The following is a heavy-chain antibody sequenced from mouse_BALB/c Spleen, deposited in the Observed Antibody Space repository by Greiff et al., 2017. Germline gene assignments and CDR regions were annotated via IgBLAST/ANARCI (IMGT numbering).Heavy chain of an antibody. J-gene: IGHJ4*01. D-gene: IGHD2-2*01. CDR3: ARHGYDAYAMDY. CDR1: GFTFSSYG. CDR2: INSNGGST. Sequence: EVQVVESGGGLVQPGGSLKLSCAASGFTFSSYGMSWVRQTPDKRLELVATINSNGGSTYYPDSVKGRITISRDNAKNTLYMQMSSLKSEDTAMYCCARHGYDAYAMDYWGQGTSVTVSS. V-gene: IGHV5-6-3*01.